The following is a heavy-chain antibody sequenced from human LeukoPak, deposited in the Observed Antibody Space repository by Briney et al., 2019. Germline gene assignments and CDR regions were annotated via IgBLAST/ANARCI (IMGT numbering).Heavy chain of an antibody. V-gene: IGHV3-21*01. D-gene: IGHD5-12*01. J-gene: IGHJ4*02. Sequence: GGSLRLSCAASGFTFSSYSMNWVRLAPGKGLEWVSSISSSSSYIYYADSVKGRFTISRDNAKNSLYLQMNSLRAEDTAVYYCARVIVATYYFDYWGQGTLVTVSS. CDR1: GFTFSSYS. CDR3: ARVIVATYYFDY. CDR2: ISSSSSYI.